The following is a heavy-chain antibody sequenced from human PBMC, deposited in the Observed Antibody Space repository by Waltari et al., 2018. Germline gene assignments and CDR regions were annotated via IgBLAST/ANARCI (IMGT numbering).Heavy chain of an antibody. CDR3: ARHMTSNPYYYYMDV. CDR1: GGPLTNCNYY. Sequence: QLPLQESGPRLVKPSETLSLLRTVSGGPLTNCNYYWGWLRPPPGKGMEWIGSTYYSWKTNVKQSLKRRCTISVDTSKNQFSLKLGSVTAADAAVYFCARHMTSNPYYYYMDVWGKGTAGPVS. V-gene: IGHV4-39*01. CDR2: TYYSWKT. D-gene: IGHD3-16*01. J-gene: IGHJ6*03.